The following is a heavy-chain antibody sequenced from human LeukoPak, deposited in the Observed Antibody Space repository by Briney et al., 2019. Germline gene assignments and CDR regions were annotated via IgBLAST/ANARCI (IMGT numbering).Heavy chain of an antibody. Sequence: ASVKVSCKASGYTFTSYGISWVRQAPGQGLEWMGWISAYNGNTNYAQKLQGRVTMITDTSTSTAYMELRSLRSDDTAVYYCARWRYCSGGSCYRGLGWFDPWGQGTLVTVSS. V-gene: IGHV1-18*01. CDR3: ARWRYCSGGSCYRGLGWFDP. CDR1: GYTFTSYG. CDR2: ISAYNGNT. J-gene: IGHJ5*02. D-gene: IGHD2-15*01.